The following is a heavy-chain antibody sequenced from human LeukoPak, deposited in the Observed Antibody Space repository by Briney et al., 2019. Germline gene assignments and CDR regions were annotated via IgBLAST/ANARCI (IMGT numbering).Heavy chain of an antibody. Sequence: GASVKVSCKASGYTFTSYYMHWVRQAPGQGLEWMGIINPSGGSTNYAQKFQERVTITRDMSTSTAYMELSSLRSEDTAVYYCAADPLFNYYGSGSYPNPDYWGQGTLVTVSS. CDR3: AADPLFNYYGSGSYPNPDY. V-gene: IGHV1-46*01. J-gene: IGHJ4*02. CDR2: INPSGGST. CDR1: GYTFTSYY. D-gene: IGHD3-10*01.